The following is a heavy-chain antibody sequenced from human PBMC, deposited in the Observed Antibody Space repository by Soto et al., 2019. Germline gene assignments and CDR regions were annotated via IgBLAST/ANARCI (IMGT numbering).Heavy chain of an antibody. J-gene: IGHJ4*02. D-gene: IGHD5-12*01. CDR1: GFTFYNTW. CDR2: VKSKTDGGAT. Sequence: EVQLVESGGDLVKPGGSLRLSCTASGFTFYNTWMSWVRQAPGKGLEWVGRVKSKTDGGATDYNALVRGRFTISRDDSEKTLYLQMSSLQTDDTAVYYCTTDRRSGYDPQFDFWGQGTLVTVSS. CDR3: TTDRRSGYDPQFDF. V-gene: IGHV3-15*01.